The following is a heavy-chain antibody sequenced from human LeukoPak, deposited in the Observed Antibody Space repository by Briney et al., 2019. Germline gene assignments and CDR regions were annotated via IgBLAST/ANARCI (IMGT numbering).Heavy chain of an antibody. CDR3: GREILPSYAFDI. D-gene: IGHD2/OR15-2a*01. J-gene: IGHJ3*02. Sequence: GGSLRLSCAGSGITFSSYWMHWVRQAPGKGLVWVSRINSDGRSTNYADSVKGRFTISRDISKNTLFFEMNSLRAEDTAVYYCGREILPSYAFDIWGQGTMVTVSS. V-gene: IGHV3-74*01. CDR2: INSDGRST. CDR1: GITFSSYW.